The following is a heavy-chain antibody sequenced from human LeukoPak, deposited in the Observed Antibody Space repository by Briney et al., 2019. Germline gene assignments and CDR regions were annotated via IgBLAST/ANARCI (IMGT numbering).Heavy chain of an antibody. J-gene: IGHJ4*02. CDR3: ARLRGYDYPGGY. V-gene: IGHV1-69*01. Sequence: SVKVSCXASGGTFSSYAISWVRQAPGQGLEGMGGIIPIFCTANYAQKFQGRVTITADESTSTAYMELSSLRSEDTAVYYCARLRGYDYPGGYWGQGTLVTVSS. D-gene: IGHD5-12*01. CDR1: GGTFSSYA. CDR2: IIPIFCTA.